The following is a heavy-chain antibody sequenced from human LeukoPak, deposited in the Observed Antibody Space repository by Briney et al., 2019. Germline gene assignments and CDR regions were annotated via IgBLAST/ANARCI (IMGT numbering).Heavy chain of an antibody. D-gene: IGHD2-2*01. CDR3: ARGGVPAALTYNWFDP. CDR1: GLTFSSYV. J-gene: IGHJ5*02. CDR2: ISGSGGST. Sequence: GGSLRLSCAASGLTFSSYVMSWVRQAPGKGLEWVSAISGSGGSTYYADSVKGRFTISRDNSKNTLYLQMNSLRAEDTAVYYCARGGVPAALTYNWFDPWGQGTLVTVSS. V-gene: IGHV3-23*01.